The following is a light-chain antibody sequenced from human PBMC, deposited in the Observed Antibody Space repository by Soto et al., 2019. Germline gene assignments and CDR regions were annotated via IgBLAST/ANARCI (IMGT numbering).Light chain of an antibody. Sequence: DFQMTQAPSTPSASVEDRVTITCRASQSISSWLAWYQQKPGKAPKVLIFDASSLESGVPSRFSGSGSATEFTLTISSLQPDDFATYYCQQYSTYPWTFGQGTKVDIK. V-gene: IGKV1-5*01. CDR3: QQYSTYPWT. CDR1: QSISSW. J-gene: IGKJ1*01. CDR2: DAS.